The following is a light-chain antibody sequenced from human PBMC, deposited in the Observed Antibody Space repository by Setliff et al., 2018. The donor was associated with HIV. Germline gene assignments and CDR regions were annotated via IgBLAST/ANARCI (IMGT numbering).Light chain of an antibody. J-gene: IGKJ3*01. CDR3: MQTVELPFT. CDR2: EVS. CDR1: QSLLHSDGKTY. V-gene: IGKV2D-29*02. Sequence: DIVMTQTPLSLSVTPGQPASISCRSSQSLLHSDGKTYLYWYLQRPGQSPQFLMSEVSNRFPGVPDRFSGSGSGTDFTLKLSRAEAEDVGVYYCMQTVELPFTFGPGTKVDIK.